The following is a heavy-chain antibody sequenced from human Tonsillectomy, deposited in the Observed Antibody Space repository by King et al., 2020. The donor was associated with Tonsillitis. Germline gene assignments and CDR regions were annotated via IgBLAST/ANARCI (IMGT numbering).Heavy chain of an antibody. CDR3: ATLGATMGNAFDI. CDR2: IFYTGST. V-gene: IGHV4-39*01. CDR1: GGSISNSGYY. J-gene: IGHJ3*02. Sequence: QLQELGPGLVKPSETLSVTCTVSGGSISNSGYYCAWIRQSPEKGLECIGYIFYTGSTYYNPSLKSRVTISVDTSKNQFSLRLSSVTAADTAVYYCATLGATMGNAFDIWGQGTMVTVSS. D-gene: IGHD5-24*01.